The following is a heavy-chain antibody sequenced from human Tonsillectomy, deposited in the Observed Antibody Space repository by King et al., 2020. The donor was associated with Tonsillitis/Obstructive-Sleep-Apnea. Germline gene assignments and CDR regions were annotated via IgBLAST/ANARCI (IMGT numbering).Heavy chain of an antibody. D-gene: IGHD3-16*01. V-gene: IGHV3-15*07. J-gene: IGHJ6*02. CDR1: GFTFSNAW. CDR3: TTIIMVTFGGVNADYYYGMDV. CDR2: IKSKTDGGTT. Sequence: VQLVESGGGLVKPGGSLRLSCAASGFTFSNAWMNWVRQAPGKGLEWVGRIKSKTDGGTTDYAAPVKVRFTISRDDSKNTLYLQMNSLKTEDTAVYYCTTIIMVTFGGVNADYYYGMDVWGQGTMVTVSS.